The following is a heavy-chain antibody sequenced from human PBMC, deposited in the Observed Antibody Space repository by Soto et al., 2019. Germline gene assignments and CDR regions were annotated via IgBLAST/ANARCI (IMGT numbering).Heavy chain of an antibody. J-gene: IGHJ4*02. Sequence: PGGSLRLCWAASGFTCSSYGMSWVRQAPGKGLEWVSYISGSGGSTYYADSVKGRFTIPRDNAKNSLYLQMNSLRDEDTAVYYCARDPIHYDSSSYSDYWGQGTLVTVSS. D-gene: IGHD3-22*01. V-gene: IGHV3-23*01. CDR3: ARDPIHYDSSSYSDY. CDR1: GFTCSSYG. CDR2: ISGSGGST.